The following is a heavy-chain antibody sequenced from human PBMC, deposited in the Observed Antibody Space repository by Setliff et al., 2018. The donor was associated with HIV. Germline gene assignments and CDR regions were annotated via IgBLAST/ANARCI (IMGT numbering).Heavy chain of an antibody. Sequence: ASVKVSCKASGYTFTDYYRHWVRQAPGQGLEWMGWINPKSGGTNSALKFQGRVTMTRDTSISTAYMELSRLRADDTAVYYCARDGGGPGDYYYYYMDVWAKGTTVTVSS. D-gene: IGHD3-16*01. J-gene: IGHJ6*03. V-gene: IGHV1-2*02. CDR2: INPKSGGT. CDR1: GYTFTDYY. CDR3: ARDGGGPGDYYYYYMDV.